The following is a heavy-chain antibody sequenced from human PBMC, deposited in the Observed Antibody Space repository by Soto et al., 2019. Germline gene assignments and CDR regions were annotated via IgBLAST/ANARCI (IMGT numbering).Heavy chain of an antibody. CDR2: IKQDGSEK. D-gene: IGHD4-17*01. Sequence: PGGSLRLSCVASGFTFSRYWMTWVRQAPGKGLEWVANIKQDGSEKYYVDSVKGRFTISRDNAKNSLYLQMNSLRAEDTAVYYCARQDRTYNDYGDFDYWGQGTLVTVSS. J-gene: IGHJ4*02. V-gene: IGHV3-7*05. CDR3: ARQDRTYNDYGDFDY. CDR1: GFTFSRYW.